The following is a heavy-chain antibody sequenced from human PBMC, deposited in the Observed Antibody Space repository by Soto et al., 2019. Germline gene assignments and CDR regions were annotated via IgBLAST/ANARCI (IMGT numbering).Heavy chain of an antibody. Sequence: GGSLRLSCSASGFTFSSYAMHWVRQAPGKGLEYVSAISSNGGSTYYADSVKGRFTISRDNSKNTLYLQMSSLRAEDTAVYYCVKGKIAAAGTRVYYHYYGMDFWGQGITVTVSS. D-gene: IGHD6-13*01. CDR3: VKGKIAAAGTRVYYHYYGMDF. J-gene: IGHJ6*02. CDR1: GFTFSSYA. CDR2: ISSNGGST. V-gene: IGHV3-64D*06.